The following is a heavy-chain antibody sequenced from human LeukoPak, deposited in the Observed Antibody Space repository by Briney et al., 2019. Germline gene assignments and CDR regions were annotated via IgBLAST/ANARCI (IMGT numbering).Heavy chain of an antibody. Sequence: SETLSLTCAVSGGSISSGGYSWSWIRQPPGKGLEWIGYIYHSGSTYYNPSLKSRVTISVDRSKNQFSLKLSSVTAADAAVYYCARELRRQGFDYGGQGTLVTVSS. J-gene: IGHJ4*02. CDR1: GGSISSGGYS. D-gene: IGHD4-17*01. V-gene: IGHV4-30-2*01. CDR3: ARELRRQGFDY. CDR2: IYHSGST.